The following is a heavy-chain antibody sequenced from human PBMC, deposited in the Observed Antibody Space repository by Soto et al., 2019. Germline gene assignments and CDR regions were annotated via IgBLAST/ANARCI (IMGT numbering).Heavy chain of an antibody. D-gene: IGHD6-13*01. CDR3: ARLLTRYSSSWYSSETSYYYGMDV. J-gene: IGHJ6*02. V-gene: IGHV5-10-1*01. CDR1: GYSFTSYW. CDR2: IDPSDSYT. Sequence: PGESLKISCKGSGYSFTSYWISWVRQMPGKGLEWMGRIDPSDSYTNYSPSFQGHVTISADKSISTAYLQWSSLKASDTAMYYCARLLTRYSSSWYSSETSYYYGMDVWGQGTTVTVSS.